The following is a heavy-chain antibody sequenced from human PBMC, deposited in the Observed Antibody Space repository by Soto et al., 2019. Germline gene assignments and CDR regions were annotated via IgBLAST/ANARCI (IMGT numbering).Heavy chain of an antibody. CDR2: IYYSGST. D-gene: IGHD5-12*01. V-gene: IGHV4-59*08. CDR3: ARRSGYDSFDY. J-gene: IGHJ4*02. Sequence: PSETVSLTCTVSGGSISSYYWSWIWQPPGKGLEWIGYIYYSGSTNYNPSLKSRVTISVDTSKNQFSLKLSSVTAADTAVYYCARRSGYDSFDYWGQGTLVTVSS. CDR1: GGSISSYY.